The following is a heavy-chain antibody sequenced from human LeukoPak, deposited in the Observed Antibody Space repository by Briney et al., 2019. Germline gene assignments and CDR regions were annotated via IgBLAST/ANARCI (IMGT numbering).Heavy chain of an antibody. D-gene: IGHD2-8*01. V-gene: IGHV4-39*01. CDR2: IYYSGST. J-gene: IGHJ3*02. CDR3: ARRGYYDAFDI. CDR1: GGSISSCSYY. Sequence: SETLSLTCTVSGGSISSCSYYWGWIRQPPGKGLEWIGSIYYSGSTYYNPSLKSRVTISVDTSKNQFSLKLSSVTAADTAVYYCARRGYYDAFDIWGQGTMVTVSS.